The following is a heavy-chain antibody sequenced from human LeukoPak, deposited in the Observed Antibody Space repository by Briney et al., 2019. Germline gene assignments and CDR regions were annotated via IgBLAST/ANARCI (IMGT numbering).Heavy chain of an antibody. Sequence: GGSLRLSCAASGFTFSSYAMHWVRQAPGKGLEWVSSISSSSSYIYYADSMKGRFTISRDNAKNSLYLQMNSLRAEDTAVYYCARDRDKDYNYYYGMDVWGQGTTVTVSS. J-gene: IGHJ6*02. CDR2: ISSSSSYI. CDR1: GFTFSSYA. CDR3: ARDRDKDYNYYYGMDV. V-gene: IGHV3-21*04.